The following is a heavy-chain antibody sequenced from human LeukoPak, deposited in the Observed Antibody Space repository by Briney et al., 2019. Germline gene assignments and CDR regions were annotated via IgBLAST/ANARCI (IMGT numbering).Heavy chain of an antibody. V-gene: IGHV3-7*01. CDR1: GFTLSTYW. CDR2: IKQDGSLN. CDR3: ARDNSGFDQ. J-gene: IGHJ4*02. Sequence: GGSLRLSCAASGFTLSTYWMTWVRQAPGKGLEWVADIKQDGSLNFYVDSVKGRFTISRDNAKNSLYLQMNSLRVEDTAVYYCARDNSGFDQWGQGTLVTVSS. D-gene: IGHD6-19*01.